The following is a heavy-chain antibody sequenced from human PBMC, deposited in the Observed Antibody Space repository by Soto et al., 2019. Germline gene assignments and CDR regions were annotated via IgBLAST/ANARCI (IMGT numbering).Heavy chain of an antibody. J-gene: IGHJ6*02. CDR2: TYFSKTT. D-gene: IGHD5-12*01. CDR3: ARGREVAFKNHYGLDV. CDR1: GDSVTIGGYY. Sequence: PSETLSLTCTVSGDSVTIGGYYWSWVRHHPGKGLEWIGYTYFSKTTYYNPSLKSRVTISVDASKNQFSLNLSSVTAADTAVYYCARGREVAFKNHYGLDVWGQGTTVTVSS. V-gene: IGHV4-31*03.